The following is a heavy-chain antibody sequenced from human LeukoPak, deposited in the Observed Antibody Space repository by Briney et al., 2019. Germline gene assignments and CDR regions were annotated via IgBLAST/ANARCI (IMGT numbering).Heavy chain of an antibody. J-gene: IGHJ4*02. Sequence: ASVKVSCKTRGDTFTGHYVHWVRQAPGQGLEWMGWINPNSGGTNYAQKFQGRVTMTRDTSISTAYMELSRLRSDDTAVYYCARAKSEWELPRDYWGQGTLVTVSS. V-gene: IGHV1-2*02. CDR3: ARAKSEWELPRDY. D-gene: IGHD1-26*01. CDR1: GDTFTGHY. CDR2: INPNSGGT.